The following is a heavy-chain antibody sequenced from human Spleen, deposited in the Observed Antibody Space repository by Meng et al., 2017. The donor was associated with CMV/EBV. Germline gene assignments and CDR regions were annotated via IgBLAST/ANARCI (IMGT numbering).Heavy chain of an antibody. V-gene: IGHV4-39*07. Sequence: GWIRQPPGKGLEWIGSIYYSGSTYYNPSLKSRVTISVDTSKNQFSLKVNSVTAADTAVFYCARDSRPKYYDILPDYPMGTGYGMDVWGQGTTVTVSS. J-gene: IGHJ6*02. CDR3: ARDSRPKYYDILPDYPMGTGYGMDV. D-gene: IGHD3-9*01. CDR2: IYYSGST.